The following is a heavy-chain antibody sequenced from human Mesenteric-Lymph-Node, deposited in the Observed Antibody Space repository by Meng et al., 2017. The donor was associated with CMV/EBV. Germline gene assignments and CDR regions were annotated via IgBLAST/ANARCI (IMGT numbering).Heavy chain of an antibody. D-gene: IGHD3-9*01. CDR2: IEPNSGGT. CDR1: GFIDYY. CDR3: ARRGPGLTWFDP. Sequence: ASVKVSCKTSGFIDYYLDWVRQAPGQGLEWMGWIEPNSGGTNYAQKFQGRVTMTRDTSISTAYMELSRLRSDDTAVYYCARRGPGLTWFDPWGQGTLVTVSS. V-gene: IGHV1-2*02. J-gene: IGHJ5*02.